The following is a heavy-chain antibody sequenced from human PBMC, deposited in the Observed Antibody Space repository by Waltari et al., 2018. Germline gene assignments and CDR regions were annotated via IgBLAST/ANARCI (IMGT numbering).Heavy chain of an antibody. J-gene: IGHJ3*02. CDR3: ASDAVAGTNDAFDI. V-gene: IGHV1-69*04. CDR2: IIPILGIA. CDR1: GGTFSSYA. D-gene: IGHD6-19*01. Sequence: QVQLVQSGAEVKKPGSSVKVSCKASGGTFSSYAISWVRQAPGQGLEWMGRIIPILGIANNEQKFQGRGTITAGKSTSTAYMELSSLRSEDTAVYYCASDAVAGTNDAFDIWGQGTMVTVSS.